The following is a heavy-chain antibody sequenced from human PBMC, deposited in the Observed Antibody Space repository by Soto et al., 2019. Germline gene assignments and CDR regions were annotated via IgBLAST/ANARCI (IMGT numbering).Heavy chain of an antibody. CDR2: LSASGGST. D-gene: IGHD3-22*01. CDR3: AKARDDSIDYYRIGYYFDY. CDR1: GFTFTNYG. Sequence: GWSLRLSCAASGFTFTNYGTGWVRQAPGKGLQWVSTLSASGGSTYYADSVRGRFTISRDNSKNTVYLQMNSLRAEDTAVYYCAKARDDSIDYYRIGYYFDYWGQGTLVTAPQ. V-gene: IGHV3-23*01. J-gene: IGHJ4*02.